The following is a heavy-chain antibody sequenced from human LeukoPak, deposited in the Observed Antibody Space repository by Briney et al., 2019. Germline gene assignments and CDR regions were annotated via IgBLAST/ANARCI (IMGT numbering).Heavy chain of an antibody. J-gene: IGHJ4*02. D-gene: IGHD2-2*02. Sequence: ASVKVSCKASGYTFTGYYMHWVRQAPGQGLEWMGWINPNSDGTNYAQKFQGRVTMTRDTSISTAYMELSRLRSDDTAVYYCARGGLPLGYCSSTSCYTLGSDYWGQGTLVTVSS. CDR2: INPNSDGT. V-gene: IGHV1-2*02. CDR3: ARGGLPLGYCSSTSCYTLGSDY. CDR1: GYTFTGYY.